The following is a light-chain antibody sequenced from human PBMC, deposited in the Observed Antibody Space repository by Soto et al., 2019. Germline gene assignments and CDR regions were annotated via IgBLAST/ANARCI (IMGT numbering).Light chain of an antibody. Sequence: QSVLTQPPSVSAAPGQKVTISCAGSSSNIGGNSVSWYQQLPGTAPKLLIYDDNKRPSGIPDRFSGSKSGTSATLGITGFQTGDEADYYCGSWDSSLSAYVFGTGTKV. V-gene: IGLV1-51*01. J-gene: IGLJ1*01. CDR2: DDN. CDR1: SSNIGGNS. CDR3: GSWDSSLSAYV.